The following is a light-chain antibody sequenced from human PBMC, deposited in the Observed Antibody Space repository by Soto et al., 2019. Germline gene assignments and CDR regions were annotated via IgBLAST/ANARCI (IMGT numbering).Light chain of an antibody. CDR3: QHYTDSPPSYT. CDR1: QSVSSTS. CDR2: DAF. V-gene: IGKV3-20*01. Sequence: EIVLTQSPGTLSLSPGERATLSCRASQSVSSTSLAWYRQKPGQAPRLLMYDAFIRATDIPDRISGSGSGTDFTLTISSLEPEDFAVYYCQHYTDSPPSYTFGQGTKLEIK. J-gene: IGKJ2*01.